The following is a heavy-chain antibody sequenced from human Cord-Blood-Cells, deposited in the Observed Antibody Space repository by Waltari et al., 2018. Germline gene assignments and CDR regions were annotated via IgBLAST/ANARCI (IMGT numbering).Heavy chain of an antibody. CDR3: ARDGMRSGYDLEDY. Sequence: QVQLVESGGGVVQPGRSLRLSCAASGFTFSSYGMHWVRQAPGKGLEVVSVIWYDGSNKNYADSVKGRFTISRDNSKNTLYLQMNSLRAEDTAVYYCARDGMRSGYDLEDYWGQGTLVTVSS. CDR2: IWYDGSNK. J-gene: IGHJ4*02. CDR1: GFTFSSYG. V-gene: IGHV3-33*01. D-gene: IGHD5-12*01.